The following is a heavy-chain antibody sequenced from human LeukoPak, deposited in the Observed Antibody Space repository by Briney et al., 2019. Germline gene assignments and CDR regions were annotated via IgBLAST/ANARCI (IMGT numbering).Heavy chain of an antibody. V-gene: IGHV3-21*01. J-gene: IGHJ4*02. CDR1: GFTFNMYS. D-gene: IGHD6-19*01. CDR2: ISSSSSYI. Sequence: KPGGSLRLSCAASGFTFNMYSMNWVRQAPGKGLEWVSSISSSSSYIYYAGSVKGRFTISRDNAKNSLYPQMNSLRAEDTAVYYCVRDCCGWSFDYWGQGTLVTVSS. CDR3: VRDCCGWSFDY.